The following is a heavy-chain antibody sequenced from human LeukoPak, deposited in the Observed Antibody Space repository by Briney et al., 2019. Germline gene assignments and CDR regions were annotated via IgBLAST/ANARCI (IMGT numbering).Heavy chain of an antibody. Sequence: GGTLRLSCAASGFTFSDYYMSWIRQAPGEGLEWVSYISSSGGTIYYADSVKGRFTISRDNAKNSLSLQMNSLRAEDTAVYYCAKDRGTGTTPRNFDYWGQGTLVTVSS. CDR3: AKDRGTGTTPRNFDY. J-gene: IGHJ4*02. CDR1: GFTFSDYY. D-gene: IGHD1-7*01. CDR2: ISSSGGTI. V-gene: IGHV3-11*01.